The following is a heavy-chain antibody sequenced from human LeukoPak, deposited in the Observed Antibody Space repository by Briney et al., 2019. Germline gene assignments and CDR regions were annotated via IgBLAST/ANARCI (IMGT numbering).Heavy chain of an antibody. J-gene: IGHJ4*02. CDR1: GGSISSYY. D-gene: IGHD2-15*01. CDR3: ASYSGRIRGQFDY. CDR2: IYDSGNT. Sequence: SETLSLTCTVSGGSISSYYWSWIRQPPGKGLEWIGYIYDSGNTNNNPTLKSRVTISVDTSKNQFSLKLSSVTAADTAVYYCASYSGRIRGQFDYWGQGTLVTVSS. V-gene: IGHV4-59*01.